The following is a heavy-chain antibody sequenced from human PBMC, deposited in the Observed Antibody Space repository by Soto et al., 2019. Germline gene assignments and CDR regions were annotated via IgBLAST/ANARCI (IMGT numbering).Heavy chain of an antibody. J-gene: IGHJ4*02. CDR3: ARERVMTVFGSDY. D-gene: IGHD2-21*01. V-gene: IGHV4-31*03. CDR1: GGSISSGGHY. CDR2: IYYSGST. Sequence: QVQLQESGPGLVKPSQTLSLTCTVSGGSISSGGHYWSWIRQHPGKGLEWIGFIYYSGSTYYNPSLKSRVTLSVDTSKNQFSLKLSSVTAADTAVYYCARERVMTVFGSDYWGQGTLVTVSS.